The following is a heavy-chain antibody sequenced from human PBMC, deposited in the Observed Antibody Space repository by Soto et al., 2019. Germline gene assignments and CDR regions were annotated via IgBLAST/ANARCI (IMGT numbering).Heavy chain of an antibody. Sequence: PGGSLRLSCAASGLTFSDHYMDWVRQAPGKGLEWVGRTRNKANSYTTEYAASVKGRFTISRDDSKNSLYLQMNSLKTEDTAVYYCAREVPYYDFWSGYDYWGQGTLVTVSS. CDR3: AREVPYYDFWSGYDY. J-gene: IGHJ4*02. V-gene: IGHV3-72*01. D-gene: IGHD3-3*01. CDR2: TRNKANSYTT. CDR1: GLTFSDHY.